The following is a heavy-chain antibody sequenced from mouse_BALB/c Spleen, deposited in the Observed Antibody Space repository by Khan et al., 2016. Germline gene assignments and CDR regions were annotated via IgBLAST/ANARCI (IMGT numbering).Heavy chain of an antibody. CDR1: GYSITSDYV. CDR2: ISYSGST. V-gene: IGHV3-2*02. Sequence: EVQLQESGPGLVKPSQSLSLTCTVTGYSITSDYVWNWIRQFPGDNLEWLGFISYSGSTIYNPSLKSRISITRDTSKNQFFLQLNSVTTDDTATYYCAVSHYYGYCDYWGQGTTLTVSS. J-gene: IGHJ2*01. CDR3: AVSHYYGYCDY. D-gene: IGHD1-2*01.